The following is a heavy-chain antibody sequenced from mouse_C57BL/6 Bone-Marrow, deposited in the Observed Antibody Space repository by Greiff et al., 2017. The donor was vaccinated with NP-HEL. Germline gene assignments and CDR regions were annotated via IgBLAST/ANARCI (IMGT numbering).Heavy chain of an antibody. Sequence: VQLKESGPVLVKPGASVKMSCKASGYTFTDYYMNWVKQSHGKSLEWIGVINPYNGGTSYNQKFKGKATLTVDKSSSTAYMELNSLTSEDSAVYYCARGYYYAMDYWGQGTSVTVSS. CDR1: GYTFTDYY. CDR3: ARGYYYAMDY. V-gene: IGHV1-19*01. J-gene: IGHJ4*01. CDR2: INPYNGGT.